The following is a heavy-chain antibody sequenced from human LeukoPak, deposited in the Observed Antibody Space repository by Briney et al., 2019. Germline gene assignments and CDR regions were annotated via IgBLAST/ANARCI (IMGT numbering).Heavy chain of an antibody. CDR1: GFSLSNARMG. V-gene: IGHV2-26*01. CDR3: ARITGYCSGGSCRYFDY. CDR2: IFSNDEK. D-gene: IGHD2-15*01. J-gene: IGHJ4*02. Sequence: ESGPVLVKPTETLTLTCTVSGFSLSNARMGVSWIRQPPGEALEWLAHIFSNDEKSYSTSLKSRLTISKDTSKSQVVLTMTNMDPVDTATYYCARITGYCSGGSCRYFDYWGQGTLVTVSS.